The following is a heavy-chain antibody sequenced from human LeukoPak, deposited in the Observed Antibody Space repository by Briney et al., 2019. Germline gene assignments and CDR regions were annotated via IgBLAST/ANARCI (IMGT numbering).Heavy chain of an antibody. CDR1: GYTFTSYG. Sequence: GASVKVSCKASGYTFTSYGISWVRQAPGQGLEWMGWISAYNGNTNYAQKLQGRVTMTTDTSTSTAYMELRSLRSDDTAVYYCARLAYYYDSSGYYQDYWGQGTLVTVSS. D-gene: IGHD3-22*01. CDR2: ISAYNGNT. V-gene: IGHV1-18*01. J-gene: IGHJ4*02. CDR3: ARLAYYYDSSGYYQDY.